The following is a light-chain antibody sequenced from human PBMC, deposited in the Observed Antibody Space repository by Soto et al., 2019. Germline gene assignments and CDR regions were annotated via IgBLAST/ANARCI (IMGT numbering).Light chain of an antibody. J-gene: IGLJ1*01. CDR2: SNN. CDR1: SSNIGSNT. Sequence: QSVLTQPPSASGTPGQRVTISCSGSSSNIGSNTVNWYQQLPGTAPKLLMSSNNQRPSEVPDRFSGSKSGTSASLAISGLQSEDEADYYCAAWDDSLNGHVFGTGTKVTVL. CDR3: AAWDDSLNGHV. V-gene: IGLV1-44*01.